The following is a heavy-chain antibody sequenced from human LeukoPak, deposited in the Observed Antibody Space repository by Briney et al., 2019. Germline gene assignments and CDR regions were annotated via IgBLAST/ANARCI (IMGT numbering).Heavy chain of an antibody. CDR3: AGASGGNRPFDY. D-gene: IGHD1-14*01. V-gene: IGHV3-30*15. CDR2: ISYDGSNK. J-gene: IGHJ4*02. CDR1: GFSFSSYA. Sequence: GRSLRLSCAASGFSFSSYAMYWVRQAPGRGLEWVAVISYDGSNKNYADSVKGRFTISRDNSKNTLYLQMSSLRAEDTAVYYCAGASGGNRPFDYWGQGTLVTVSS.